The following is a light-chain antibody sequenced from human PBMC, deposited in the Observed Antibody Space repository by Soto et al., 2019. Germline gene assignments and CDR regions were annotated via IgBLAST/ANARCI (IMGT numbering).Light chain of an antibody. V-gene: IGLV2-14*01. Sequence: QFALTQPASVSGSPGQSITISCTGTSSDVGGYNYVSWYQHRPGKVPQLMIYEVSNRPSGVSIRFSGSKSGNTASLTISGLQAEDEADYYCSSRTSSSTYYVFGTGTKVTVL. CDR3: SSRTSSSTYYV. CDR1: SSDVGGYNY. CDR2: EVS. J-gene: IGLJ1*01.